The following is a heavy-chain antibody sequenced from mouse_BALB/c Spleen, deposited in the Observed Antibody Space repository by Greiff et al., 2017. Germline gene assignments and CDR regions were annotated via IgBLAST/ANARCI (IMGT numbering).Heavy chain of an antibody. J-gene: IGHJ1*01. CDR1: GFNIKDYY. CDR3: GAFRGRSNWYFDD. D-gene: IGHD3-1*01. V-gene: IGHV14-4*02. CDR2: IDPENGDT. Sequence: EVQLQQSGAELVRSGASVKLSCTASGFNIKDYYMHWVKQRPEQGLEWIGWIDPENGDTEYAPKFQGKATMTADTTSNTAYLQLSSLTSEDTAVYYCGAFRGRSNWYFDDWGAGTTVTVSA.